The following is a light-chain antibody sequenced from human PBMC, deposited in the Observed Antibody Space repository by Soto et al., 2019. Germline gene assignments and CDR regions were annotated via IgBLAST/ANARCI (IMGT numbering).Light chain of an antibody. V-gene: IGLV2-8*01. CDR2: EVT. Sequence: QSALTQPPSASGSPGQSVTISCTGTSSDVGAYNFVSWYQQYPGKAPKLIIYEVTKRPSGVPDRFSGSKSVNTASLTVSGLQAEDEADYYCSSYAGSSNVVAFGGGTKLTVL. CDR1: SSDVGAYNF. J-gene: IGLJ3*02. CDR3: SSYAGSSNVVA.